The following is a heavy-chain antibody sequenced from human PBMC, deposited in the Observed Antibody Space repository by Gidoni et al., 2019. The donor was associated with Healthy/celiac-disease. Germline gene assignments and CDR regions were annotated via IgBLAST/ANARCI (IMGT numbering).Heavy chain of an antibody. CDR2: IRGSGGSK. Sequence: EVQLLESGGGLVQLGGSLRLSCAASGFTFSSYAMSWVRQAPGKGLEWVAAIRGSGGSKYYADSVKGRFTISRDNSKNTLYLQMNSLRAEDTAVYYCAKATGAGTYFDYWGQGTLVTVSS. CDR3: AKATGAGTYFDY. CDR1: GFTFSSYA. V-gene: IGHV3-23*01. J-gene: IGHJ4*02. D-gene: IGHD7-27*01.